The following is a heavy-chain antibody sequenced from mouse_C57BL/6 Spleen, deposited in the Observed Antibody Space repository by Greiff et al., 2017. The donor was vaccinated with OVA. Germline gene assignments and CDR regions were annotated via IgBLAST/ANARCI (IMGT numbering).Heavy chain of an antibody. V-gene: IGHV1-69*01. CDR2: IDPSDSYT. CDR1: GYTFTSYW. D-gene: IGHD1-1*01. CDR3: ARSVDYGSSYGYFDV. Sequence: QVQLQQPGAELVMPGASVKLSCKASGYTFTSYWMHWVKQRPGQGLEWIGEIDPSDSYTNYNQKFKGKSPLTVDQSSSNAYRQLRSLTSEDSAVYYCARSVDYGSSYGYFDVWGTGTTVTVSS. J-gene: IGHJ1*03.